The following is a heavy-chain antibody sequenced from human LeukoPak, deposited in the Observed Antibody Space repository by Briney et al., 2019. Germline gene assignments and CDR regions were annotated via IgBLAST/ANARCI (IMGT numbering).Heavy chain of an antibody. J-gene: IGHJ4*02. Sequence: GGSLRLSWAASGFTFSSYSMNWVRQAGGEGMEWVSSISSSSSYIYYADSVKGRFTISRDNAKNSLYLQMNSLRAEDTAVYYCARDLGYSYGPFGYWGQGTLVTVSS. CDR1: GFTFSSYS. D-gene: IGHD5-18*01. CDR2: ISSSSSYI. CDR3: ARDLGYSYGPFGY. V-gene: IGHV3-21*01.